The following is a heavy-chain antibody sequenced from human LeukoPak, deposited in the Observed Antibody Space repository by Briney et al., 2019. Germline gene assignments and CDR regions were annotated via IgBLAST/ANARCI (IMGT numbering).Heavy chain of an antibody. Sequence: PSETLSLTCTVSGGSISSSSYYWGWIRQPPGKGLEWIGSIYYSGSTYYNPSLKSRVTISADTSKNQFSLKLSSVTAADTAVYYCARAGTPNRYCSGGSCYYWFDPWGQGTLVTVSS. D-gene: IGHD2-15*01. V-gene: IGHV4-39*07. CDR2: IYYSGST. J-gene: IGHJ5*02. CDR3: ARAGTPNRYCSGGSCYYWFDP. CDR1: GGSISSSSYY.